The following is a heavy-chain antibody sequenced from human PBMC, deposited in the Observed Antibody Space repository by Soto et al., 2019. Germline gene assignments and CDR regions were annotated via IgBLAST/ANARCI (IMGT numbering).Heavy chain of an antibody. V-gene: IGHV4-34*01. CDR2: INHSGST. D-gene: IGHD5-18*01. CDR1: GGSLSGVY. CDR3: ARGPGYSYGYSVYYYYYGMDV. J-gene: IGHJ6*02. Sequence: PSETLSLTCVVYGGSLSGVYWTWIRQPPGKGLEWIGEINHSGSTNYSPSLESRVTISLDTSNNQFSLKLSSVTAADTAVYYCARGPGYSYGYSVYYYYYGMDVWGQGNTVT.